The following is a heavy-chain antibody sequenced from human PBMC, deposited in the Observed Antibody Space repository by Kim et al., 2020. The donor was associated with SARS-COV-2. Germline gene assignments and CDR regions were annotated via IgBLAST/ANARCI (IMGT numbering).Heavy chain of an antibody. CDR3: AIGAGDDILTGYYPSFDY. D-gene: IGHD3-9*01. V-gene: IGHV1-46*01. J-gene: IGHJ4*02. CDR2: INPSGGST. CDR1: GYTFTSYY. Sequence: ASVKVSCKASGYTFTSYYMHWVRQAPGQGLEWMGIINPSGGSTSYAQKFQGRVTMTRDTSTSTVYMELSSLRSEDTAVYYCAIGAGDDILTGYYPSFDYWGQGTLVTVSS.